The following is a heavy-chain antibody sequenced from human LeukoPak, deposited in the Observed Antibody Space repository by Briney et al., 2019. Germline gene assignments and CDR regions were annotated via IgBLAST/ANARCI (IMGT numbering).Heavy chain of an antibody. Sequence: GGSLRLSCAASGFTCSNYWMHWVRQAPGKGLVWVSRIYTDGSSTNYADAVKGRFTISRDNAKNTLYLQMNSLRAEDTAVYYCARGASHRFDYWGQGTLVTVSS. CDR3: ARGASHRFDY. J-gene: IGHJ4*02. CDR1: GFTCSNYW. CDR2: IYTDGSST. D-gene: IGHD1-26*01. V-gene: IGHV3-74*01.